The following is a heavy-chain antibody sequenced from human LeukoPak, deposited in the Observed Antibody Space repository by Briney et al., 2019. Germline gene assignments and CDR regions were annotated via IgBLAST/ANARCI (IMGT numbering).Heavy chain of an antibody. CDR2: IYYSGST. Sequence: SETLSLTCTVSGYSISSGYYWGWIRQPPGKGLEWIGSIYYSGSTYYNSSLKSRVTISVDTSKNQFSLKLSSVTAADTAVYYCARDPAYYYDSSECLWGQGTLVTVSS. CDR3: ARDPAYYYDSSECL. V-gene: IGHV4-38-2*02. CDR1: GYSISSGYY. D-gene: IGHD3-22*01. J-gene: IGHJ4*02.